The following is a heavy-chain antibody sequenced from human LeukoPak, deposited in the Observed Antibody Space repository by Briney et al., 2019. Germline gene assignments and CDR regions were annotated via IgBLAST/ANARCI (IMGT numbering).Heavy chain of an antibody. Sequence: PGVSLRRSCAASGFTFSSYAMIWVGQAPGNGLEWVSAISGGGGSTYYADSVKGRFTISRDNSKNTLYLQMNSLRAEDTAVYYCAKVPIYYGGNSSYYYYGMDVWGQGTTVTVSS. D-gene: IGHD4-23*01. CDR3: AKVPIYYGGNSSYYYYGMDV. V-gene: IGHV3-23*01. CDR1: GFTFSSYA. CDR2: ISGGGGST. J-gene: IGHJ6*02.